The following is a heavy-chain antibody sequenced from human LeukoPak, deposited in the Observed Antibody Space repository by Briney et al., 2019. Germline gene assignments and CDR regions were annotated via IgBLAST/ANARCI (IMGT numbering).Heavy chain of an antibody. J-gene: IGHJ4*02. Sequence: GGSLRLSCAASGFTFDGYGMSWVRQAPGKGLEWVSGINWNGGSTDYADSVKGRFTISRDNAKNSLYLQMNSLRAEDTALYYCARIGYSYGSEVDYWGQGTLVTVSS. V-gene: IGHV3-20*04. CDR2: INWNGGST. CDR3: ARIGYSYGSEVDY. CDR1: GFTFDGYG. D-gene: IGHD5-18*01.